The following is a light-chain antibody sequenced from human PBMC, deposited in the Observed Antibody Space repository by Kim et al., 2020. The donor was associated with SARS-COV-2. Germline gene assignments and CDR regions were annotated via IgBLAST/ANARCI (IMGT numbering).Light chain of an antibody. J-gene: IGKJ1*01. V-gene: IGKV3-20*01. CDR1: RSLDSGY. Sequence: SPGERATLSCRASRSLDSGYCAWYQQKPGQPPTLLIYDTSSRATGIPDRFSGSGSGTDFTLTISRLEPEDFAVYYCQQYGSSPRTFGHGTKVDIK. CDR3: QQYGSSPRT. CDR2: DTS.